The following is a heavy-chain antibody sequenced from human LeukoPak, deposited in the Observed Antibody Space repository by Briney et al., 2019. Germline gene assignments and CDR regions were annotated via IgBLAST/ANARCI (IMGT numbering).Heavy chain of an antibody. CDR3: ARSSGWYPEYFQH. V-gene: IGHV4-59*12. D-gene: IGHD6-19*01. Sequence: SETLSLTCTVSGASISSYYWSWIRQPPGQGLEWIGYIYYSGSTNYNPSLKSRVTISVDTSKNQFSLKLSSVTAADTAVYYCARSSGWYPEYFQHWGQGTLVTVSS. CDR1: GASISSYY. J-gene: IGHJ1*01. CDR2: IYYSGST.